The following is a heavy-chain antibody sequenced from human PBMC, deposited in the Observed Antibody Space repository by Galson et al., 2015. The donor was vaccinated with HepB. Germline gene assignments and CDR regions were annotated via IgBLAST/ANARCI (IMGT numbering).Heavy chain of an antibody. CDR2: IYYSGST. J-gene: IGHJ4*02. CDR1: GGSVSSGSYY. D-gene: IGHD2-15*01. CDR3: ARAEGVGAIFDY. Sequence: QVQLQESGPGLVKPSETLSLTCTVSGGSVSSGSYYWSWIRQPPGKGLEWIGYIYYSGSTNYNPSLKSRVTISVDTSKNQFSLKLSSVTAADTAVYYCARAEGVGAIFDYWGQGTLVTVSS. V-gene: IGHV4-61*01.